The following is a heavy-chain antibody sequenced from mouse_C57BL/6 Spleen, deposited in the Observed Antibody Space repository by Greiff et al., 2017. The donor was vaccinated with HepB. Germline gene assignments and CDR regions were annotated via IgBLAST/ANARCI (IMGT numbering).Heavy chain of an antibody. Sequence: VQLQESGPELVKPGASVKLSCKASGYTFTSYDINWVKQRPGQGLEWIGWIYPRDGSTKYNEKFKGKATLTVDTSSSTAYMELHSLTSEDSAVYFCSRAGRLTGTLYFDVWGTGTTVTVSS. CDR2: IYPRDGST. J-gene: IGHJ1*03. V-gene: IGHV1-85*01. CDR1: GYTFTSYD. D-gene: IGHD4-1*01. CDR3: SRAGRLTGTLYFDV.